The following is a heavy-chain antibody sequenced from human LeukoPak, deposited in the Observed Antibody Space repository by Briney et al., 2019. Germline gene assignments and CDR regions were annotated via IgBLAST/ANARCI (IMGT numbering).Heavy chain of an antibody. J-gene: IGHJ6*02. CDR3: ARGRYCSSTSCYWWDYYYYGMDV. CDR2: MNPNRGNT. Sequence: ASVKVSCKASGYTFTGYYMHWVRQAPGQGLEWMGWMNPNRGNTGYAQKFQGRVTMTRNTSISTAYMELSSLRSEDTAVYYCARGRYCSSTSCYWWDYYYYGMDVWGQGTTVTVSS. D-gene: IGHD2-2*01. V-gene: IGHV1-8*02. CDR1: GYTFTGYY.